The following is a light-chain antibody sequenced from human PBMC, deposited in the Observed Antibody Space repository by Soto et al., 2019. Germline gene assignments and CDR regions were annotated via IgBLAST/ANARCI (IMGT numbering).Light chain of an antibody. CDR2: GAS. V-gene: IGKV3-15*01. CDR3: QQRGTWPLT. CDR1: QSVGKN. J-gene: IGKJ4*01. Sequence: DIVMTQSPATLSVSPGERATLSCRASQSVGKNLAWYQQKPGQAPRLLIYGASTRATGIPARFSGSGSVTEFTLTISSLQSEDFAVYYCQQRGTWPLTFGGGTKVDIK.